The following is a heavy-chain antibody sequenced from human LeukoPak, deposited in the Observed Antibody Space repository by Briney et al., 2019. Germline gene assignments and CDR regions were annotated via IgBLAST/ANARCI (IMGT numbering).Heavy chain of an antibody. Sequence: ASVKVSCKASGYTFTSYYMHWVRQAPGLGLEWMGIINPSAGSTNYAQKFQGRVTMTRDTSTSTAYMELSSLRSEDTAVYYCARDREASDYGGEYYFDYWGQGTLVTVSS. J-gene: IGHJ4*02. CDR2: INPSAGST. CDR3: ARDREASDYGGEYYFDY. V-gene: IGHV1-46*01. CDR1: GYTFTSYY. D-gene: IGHD4-17*01.